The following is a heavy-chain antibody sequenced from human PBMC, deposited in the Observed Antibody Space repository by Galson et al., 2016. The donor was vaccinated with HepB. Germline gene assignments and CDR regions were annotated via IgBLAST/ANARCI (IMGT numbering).Heavy chain of an antibody. V-gene: IGHV1-69*13. CDR2: IIPLFGPA. J-gene: IGHJ4*01. CDR3: ARMAARLYFDL. D-gene: IGHD6-6*01. CDR1: GDTFSKFV. Sequence: SVKVSCKASGDTFSKFVINWVRQAPGEGLEWVGGIIPLFGPAYYAQKFQGRVTITADEPTTTVYMELSSLRSDDTAVYFCARMAARLYFDLWGHGTLVTVSS.